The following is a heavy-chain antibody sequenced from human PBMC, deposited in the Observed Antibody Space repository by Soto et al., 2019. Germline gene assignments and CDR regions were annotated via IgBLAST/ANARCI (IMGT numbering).Heavy chain of an antibody. V-gene: IGHV2-5*02. J-gene: IGHJ4*02. D-gene: IGHD4-17*01. Sequence: QITLKESGPTLVKPTQTLTLTCTFSGFSLRTSGVGVGWIRQPPGKALEWLALIYWDDDKRYRPSLKNTLTLTKATXXXQXFLTMTNMDPVDTATYFCAHGLTLSPTAVTTVAFDYWGQGTLVTVSS. CDR2: IYWDDDK. CDR1: GFSLRTSGVG. CDR3: AHGLTLSPTAVTTVAFDY.